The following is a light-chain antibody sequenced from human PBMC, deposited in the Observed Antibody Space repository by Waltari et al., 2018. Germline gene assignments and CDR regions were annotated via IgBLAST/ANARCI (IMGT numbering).Light chain of an antibody. CDR2: AAS. J-gene: IGKJ2*01. V-gene: IGKV1-39*01. Sequence: DIQMTQSPSSLSASVGDRVTITCRASQSISSYLNWYRQKPGKAPNLLIYAASSLHSGVPSRFSGSGSGTDFTLTISSLQPEDSATYYCQQSYNSPYTFGQWTELEI. CDR3: QQSYNSPYT. CDR1: QSISSY.